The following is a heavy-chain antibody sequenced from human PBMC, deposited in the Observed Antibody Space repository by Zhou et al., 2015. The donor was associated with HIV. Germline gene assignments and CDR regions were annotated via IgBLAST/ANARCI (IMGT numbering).Heavy chain of an antibody. CDR3: ARLGAGQSSSPERGMDV. D-gene: IGHD6-6*01. Sequence: EVQLVESGGRPGQAVGGSLRLSCAASGFTFSNYDMEWVRQPTGKGLEWVSGIGVVDDTYYSDSVKGRFTISRENAKNSLYLQMNSLRAGDTAVYYCARLGAGQSSSPERGMDVWG. CDR1: GFTFSNYD. V-gene: IGHV3-13*01. CDR2: IGVVDDT. J-gene: IGHJ6*01.